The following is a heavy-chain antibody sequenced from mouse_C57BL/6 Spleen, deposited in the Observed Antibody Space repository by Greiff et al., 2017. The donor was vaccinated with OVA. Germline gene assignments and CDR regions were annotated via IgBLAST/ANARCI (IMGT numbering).Heavy chain of an antibody. CDR1: GFNIKNTY. D-gene: IGHD1-1*01. CDR2: IDPANGNT. CDR3: ARNYGSSLYYFDY. V-gene: IGHV14-3*01. Sequence: EVKLVESVAELVRPGASVKLSCTASGFNIKNTYMHWVKQRPEQGLEWIGRIDPANGNTKYAPKFQGKATITADTSSTTAYLQLSSLTSEDTAIYYCARNYGSSLYYFDYWGQGTTLTVSS. J-gene: IGHJ2*01.